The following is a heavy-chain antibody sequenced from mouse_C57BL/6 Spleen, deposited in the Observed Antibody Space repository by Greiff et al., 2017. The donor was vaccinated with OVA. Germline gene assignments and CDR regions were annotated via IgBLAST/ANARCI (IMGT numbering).Heavy chain of an antibody. CDR3: AGQATDY. Sequence: VQLQQSGGGLVKPGGSLKLSCAASGFTFSDYGMHWVRQAPEKGLEWVAYISSGSSTIYYADTVKGRFTISRDNAKNTLFLQMTSLRSEDTAMYYCAGQATDYWGQGTTLTVSS. CDR1: GFTFSDYG. D-gene: IGHD3-2*02. V-gene: IGHV5-17*01. J-gene: IGHJ2*01. CDR2: ISSGSSTI.